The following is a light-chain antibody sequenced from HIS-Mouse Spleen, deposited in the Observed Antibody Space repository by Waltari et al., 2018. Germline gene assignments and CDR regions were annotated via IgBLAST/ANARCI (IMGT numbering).Light chain of an antibody. V-gene: IGKV1-39*01. CDR3: KQSYSTPLT. Sequence: DLKITQSPSSLSASVGDRVTIACRASQSISSYLNWYQQKPGKAPKLLIYAASSLQSGVPSRFSGSGSGTDFTLTISSLQPEDFATYYCKQSYSTPLTFGGGTKVEIK. CDR1: QSISSY. J-gene: IGKJ4*01. CDR2: AAS.